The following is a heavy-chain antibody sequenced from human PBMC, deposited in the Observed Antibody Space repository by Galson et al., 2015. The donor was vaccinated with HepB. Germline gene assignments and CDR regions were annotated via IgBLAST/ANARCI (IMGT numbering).Heavy chain of an antibody. V-gene: IGHV5-51*01. Sequence: QSGAEVKKPGESLKISCKGSGYSFTSYWIGWVRQMPGKGLEWMGISYHGDSDTKYSPSFQGQVTISADKSISTAYLQWSSLKASDTAMYYCARHITGRNSETSYAFDIWGQGTMVTVSS. D-gene: IGHD1-14*01. CDR3: ARHITGRNSETSYAFDI. CDR1: GYSFTSYW. CDR2: SYHGDSDT. J-gene: IGHJ3*02.